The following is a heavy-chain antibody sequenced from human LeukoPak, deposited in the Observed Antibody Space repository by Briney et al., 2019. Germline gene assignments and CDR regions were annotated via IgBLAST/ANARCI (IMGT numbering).Heavy chain of an antibody. CDR3: ARQGYSGYDPLDY. CDR1: GYTFTSYG. CDR2: ISAYNGNT. V-gene: IGHV1-18*01. J-gene: IGHJ4*02. Sequence: ASVKVSCTAPGYTFTSYGISWVRQAPGQGLEWMGWISAYNGNTNYAQKLQGRVTMTTDTSTSTAYIELRSLRSDDTAVYYCARQGYSGYDPLDYWGQGTLVTVSS. D-gene: IGHD5-12*01.